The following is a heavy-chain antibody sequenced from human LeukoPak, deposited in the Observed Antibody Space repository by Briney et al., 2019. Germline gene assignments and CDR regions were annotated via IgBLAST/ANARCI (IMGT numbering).Heavy chain of an antibody. Sequence: GGSLRLSCAASGFTFSSYAMSWVRQAPGKGLEWVSTISGSGGSTYYADSVKGHFTISRDNSKNTLYLQMSSLRAEDTAVYYCAKDANWGFEYWGQGTLVTVSS. D-gene: IGHD7-27*01. V-gene: IGHV3-23*01. CDR3: AKDANWGFEY. J-gene: IGHJ4*02. CDR2: ISGSGGST. CDR1: GFTFSSYA.